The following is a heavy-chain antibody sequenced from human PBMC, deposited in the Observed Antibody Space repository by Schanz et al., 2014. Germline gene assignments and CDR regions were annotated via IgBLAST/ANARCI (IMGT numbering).Heavy chain of an antibody. CDR2: ISPTGSST. J-gene: IGHJ5*01. Sequence: DVQLLESGGGLVQPGESLRLSCAASGFTFTTYAMTWVRQAPGKGLEWVSNISPTGSSTYYADSVKGRFIISRDNSKNTLYLQVTSLRAKDTSVYYCATYAGGYSYGLVESWGQGILVTVSS. CDR3: ATYAGGYSYGLVES. V-gene: IGHV3-23*01. D-gene: IGHD5-18*01. CDR1: GFTFTTYA.